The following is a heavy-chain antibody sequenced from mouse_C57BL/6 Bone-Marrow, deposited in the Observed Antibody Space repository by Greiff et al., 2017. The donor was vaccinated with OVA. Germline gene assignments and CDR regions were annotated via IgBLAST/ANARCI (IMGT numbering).Heavy chain of an antibody. CDR2: ISDGGSYT. CDR1: GFTFSSYA. CDR3: ARDRDDYHRGNYAMDY. J-gene: IGHJ4*01. Sequence: EVKLVESGGGLVKPGGSLKLSCAASGFTFSSYAMSWVRQTPEKRLEWVATISDGGSYTYYPDNVKGRFTFSRDNAKNNLYLQMSHLTSEDTAMDYCARDRDDYHRGNYAMDYWGQGTSVTVSS. D-gene: IGHD2-4*01. V-gene: IGHV5-4*01.